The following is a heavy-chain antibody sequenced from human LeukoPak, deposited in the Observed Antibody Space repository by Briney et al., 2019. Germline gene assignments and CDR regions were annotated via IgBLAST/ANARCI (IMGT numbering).Heavy chain of an antibody. Sequence: GGSLRLSCAASGFTFSSYSMNWVRQAPGKGLEWVSYISSSGSTIYYADSVKGRFTISRDNAKNSLYLQMNSLRAEDTAVYYCISGHYYDSSGLDYWGQGTLVTVSS. CDR1: GFTFSSYS. CDR2: ISSSGSTI. J-gene: IGHJ4*02. V-gene: IGHV3-48*04. D-gene: IGHD3-22*01. CDR3: ISGHYYDSSGLDY.